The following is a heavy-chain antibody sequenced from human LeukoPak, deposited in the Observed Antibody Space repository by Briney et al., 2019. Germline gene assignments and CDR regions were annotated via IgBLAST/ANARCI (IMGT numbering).Heavy chain of an antibody. Sequence: GGTLRLSCAASGFTFSNYGMAWVRPVPGKGLEWVSAISDSGGSTYYADSVRGRFTISRDNSKNTLYLQMNSLRAEDTAVYYCAKTSVIGFYYYYMDVWGKGTTVTISS. CDR3: AKTSVIGFYYYYMDV. D-gene: IGHD3-16*02. V-gene: IGHV3-23*01. CDR2: ISDSGGST. CDR1: GFTFSNYG. J-gene: IGHJ6*03.